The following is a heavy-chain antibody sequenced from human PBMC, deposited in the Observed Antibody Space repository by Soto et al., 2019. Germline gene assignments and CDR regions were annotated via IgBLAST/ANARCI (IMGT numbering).Heavy chain of an antibody. CDR2: ISSSSGYT. CDR3: ARDRAGYYKVDY. CDR1: GFTFSDYY. V-gene: IGHV3-11*05. D-gene: IGHD3-9*01. J-gene: IGHJ4*02. Sequence: PGGSLRLSCAASGFTFSDYYMTWIRQAPGKGLEWVSCISSSSGYTNYADSVRGRFTISRDNANNSLYLQMNNLRAEDTAVYYCARDRAGYYKVDYWGQGTQVTVSS.